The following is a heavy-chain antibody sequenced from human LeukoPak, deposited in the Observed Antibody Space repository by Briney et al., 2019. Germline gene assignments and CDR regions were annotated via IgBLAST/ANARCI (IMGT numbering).Heavy chain of an antibody. Sequence: SETLSLTCTVSGGSISSSSYYWGWIRQPPGKGLEWIGSIYYSGSTYYNPSLKSRVTISVDTSKNQFSLKLSSVTAADTAVYYCARRIAAGTFYWGQGTLVTVSS. V-gene: IGHV4-39*01. J-gene: IGHJ4*02. CDR1: GGSISSSSYY. CDR2: IYYSGST. CDR3: ARRIAAGTFY. D-gene: IGHD6-13*01.